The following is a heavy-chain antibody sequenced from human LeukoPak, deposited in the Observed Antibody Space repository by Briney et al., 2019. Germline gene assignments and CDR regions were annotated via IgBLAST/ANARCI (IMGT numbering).Heavy chain of an antibody. D-gene: IGHD6-6*01. CDR3: ASTIAARYYYYGMDV. CDR2: IYYSGST. J-gene: IGHJ6*02. Sequence: PSETLSLTCNVSGGSISSSSYYWGWIRQPPGKGLEWIGSIYYSGSTYYNPSLKSRVTISVDTSKNQFSLKLSSVTAADTAVYYCASTIAARYYYYGMDVWGQGTTVTVSS. V-gene: IGHV4-39*01. CDR1: GGSISSSSYY.